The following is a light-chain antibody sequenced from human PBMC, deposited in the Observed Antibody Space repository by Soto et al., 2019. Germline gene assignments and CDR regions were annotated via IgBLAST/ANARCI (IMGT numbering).Light chain of an antibody. CDR1: SSNIGSNY. J-gene: IGLJ2*01. Sequence: QSVLTQPPSASGTPGQRVTISCSGSSSNIGSNYVYWYQQLPGPAPKLLIYRNNQRPSWVPDRFSGSKSGTSASLAISGLRSEDAADYYCAAWDDSLSGSYVVFGGGTKLTVL. V-gene: IGLV1-47*01. CDR3: AAWDDSLSGSYVV. CDR2: RNN.